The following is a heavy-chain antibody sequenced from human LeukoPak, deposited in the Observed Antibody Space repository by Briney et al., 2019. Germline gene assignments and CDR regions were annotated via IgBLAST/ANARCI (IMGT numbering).Heavy chain of an antibody. CDR2: IGGSGDNI. D-gene: IGHD2-21*02. V-gene: IGHV3-23*01. CDR3: ARGLLAYCGGDCYSHFDY. CDR1: GFTFSSYA. J-gene: IGHJ4*02. Sequence: GGSLRLSCAASGFTFSSYAMKWVRQAPGKGLQWVSVIGGSGDNIHYADSVKGRFTISRDNSKNTLYLQMNSLRAEDTAVYYCARGLLAYCGGDCYSHFDYWGQGTLVTVSS.